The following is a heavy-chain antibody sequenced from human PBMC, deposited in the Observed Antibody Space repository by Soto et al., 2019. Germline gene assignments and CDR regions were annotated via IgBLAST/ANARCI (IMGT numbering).Heavy chain of an antibody. CDR2: INPSGGST. CDR3: ARLGRSAAGDYDDY. V-gene: IGHV1-46*01. CDR1: GYTFTSHY. J-gene: IGHJ4*02. Sequence: SVKVSCKASGYTFTSHYMHCVRQAPGQGLEWMVIINPSGGSTSCAQKFQGRVTMTRDTSTSTVYMELSSLRSEDTAVYYCARLGRSAAGDYDDYWGQGTLVTVSS. D-gene: IGHD3-16*01.